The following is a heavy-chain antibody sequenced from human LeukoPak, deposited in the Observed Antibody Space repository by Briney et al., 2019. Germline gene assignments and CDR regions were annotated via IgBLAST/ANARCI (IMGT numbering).Heavy chain of an antibody. J-gene: IGHJ4*02. CDR2: IYSGGST. Sequence: PGGSLRLSCAASGFTVSSNYMSWVRQAPGKGLEWVSVIYSGGSTYYADSVKGRFSISRDNPKNTLYLQMISLRAEDTAIYYCTREGIPSGGYFDYWGQGTLVTVSS. V-gene: IGHV3-66*01. CDR1: GFTVSSNY. D-gene: IGHD2-21*01. CDR3: TREGIPSGGYFDY.